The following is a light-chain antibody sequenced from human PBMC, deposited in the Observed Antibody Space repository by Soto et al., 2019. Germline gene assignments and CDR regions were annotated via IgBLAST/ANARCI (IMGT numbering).Light chain of an antibody. CDR2: GAS. V-gene: IGKV3-15*01. CDR3: QQYHDGPPYT. J-gene: IGKJ2*01. CDR1: QSVRSN. Sequence: EIVMTQSPATLSVSPGERATLSCRASQSVRSNLAWYQQKPGQAPRLLIYGASTRATGIPARFSGSGSGTEFTLTISSLQSADFAVYFCQQYHDGPPYTFGQGTKVDIK.